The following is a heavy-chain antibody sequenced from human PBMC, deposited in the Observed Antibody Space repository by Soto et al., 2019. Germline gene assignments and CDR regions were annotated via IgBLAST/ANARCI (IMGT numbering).Heavy chain of an antibody. D-gene: IGHD1-7*01. Sequence: XPVKGSCNASGYPFTSYYMHWGRQSPGQGLEWMGIINPSGGSTSYAQKFQGRVTMTRDTSTSTVYMELSSLRSEDTAVYYCARETTSGMDAWGQGTTVTVSS. CDR3: ARETTSGMDA. CDR2: INPSGGST. CDR1: GYPFTSYY. J-gene: IGHJ6*02. V-gene: IGHV1-46*01.